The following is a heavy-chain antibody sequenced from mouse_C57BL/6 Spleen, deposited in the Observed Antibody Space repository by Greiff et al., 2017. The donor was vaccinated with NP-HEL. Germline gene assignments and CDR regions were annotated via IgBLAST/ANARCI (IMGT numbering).Heavy chain of an antibody. V-gene: IGHV5-4*01. CDR1: GFTFSSYA. J-gene: IGHJ3*01. D-gene: IGHD1-1*01. Sequence: EVKVVESGGGLVKPGGSLKLSCAASGFTFSSYAMSWVRQTPEKRLEWVATISDGGSYTYYPDNVKGRFTISRDNAKNNLYLQMSHLKSEDTAMYYCARDRGDYYGSSDRFAYWGQGTLVTVSA. CDR2: ISDGGSYT. CDR3: ARDRGDYYGSSDRFAY.